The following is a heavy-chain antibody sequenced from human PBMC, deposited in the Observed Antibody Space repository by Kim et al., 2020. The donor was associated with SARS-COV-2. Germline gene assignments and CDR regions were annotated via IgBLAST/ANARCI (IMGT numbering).Heavy chain of an antibody. CDR2: IYYSGST. CDR1: GGSISSSSYY. J-gene: IGHJ4*02. Sequence: SETLSLTCTVSGGSISSSSYYWGWIRQPPGKGLEWIGSIYYSGSTYYNPSLKSRFTISVDTSKNQFSLKLSSVTAADTAVYYCARSFHPQGRITMVRGVIGWDYWGQGTLVTVSS. CDR3: ARSFHPQGRITMVRGVIGWDY. V-gene: IGHV4-39*01. D-gene: IGHD3-10*01.